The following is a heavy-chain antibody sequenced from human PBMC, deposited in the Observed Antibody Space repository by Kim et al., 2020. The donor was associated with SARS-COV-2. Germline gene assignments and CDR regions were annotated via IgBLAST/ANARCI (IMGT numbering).Heavy chain of an antibody. CDR3: ARVYYYDSSGYYVLGVGWFDP. D-gene: IGHD3-22*01. CDR1: GYTFTGYY. J-gene: IGHJ5*02. Sequence: ASVKVSCKASGYTFTGYYMHWVRQAPGQGLEWMGWINPNSGGTNYAQKFQGRVTMTRDTSISTAYMELSRLRSDDTAVYYCARVYYYDSSGYYVLGVGWFDPWGQGTLVTVSS. CDR2: INPNSGGT. V-gene: IGHV1-2*02.